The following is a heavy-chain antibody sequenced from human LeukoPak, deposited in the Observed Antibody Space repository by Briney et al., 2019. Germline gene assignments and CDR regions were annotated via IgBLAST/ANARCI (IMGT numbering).Heavy chain of an antibody. J-gene: IGHJ4*02. CDR3: ARGHTVTTRTFDY. Sequence: TGGSLRLSCAASGFTFSSYAMSWVRQAPGKGLEWVSAISGSGGSTYYADSVKGRFTISRDNSKNTLYLQMNSLRAEDTAVYYCARGHTVTTRTFDYWGQGTLVTVSS. CDR1: GFTFSSYA. CDR2: ISGSGGST. V-gene: IGHV3-23*01. D-gene: IGHD4-17*01.